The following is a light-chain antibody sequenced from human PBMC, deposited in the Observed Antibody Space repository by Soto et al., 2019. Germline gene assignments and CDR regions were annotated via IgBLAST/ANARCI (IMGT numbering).Light chain of an antibody. Sequence: ILLTQSPSSLSASVGDRVTITCRASQSISNWLAWYQQKQGKAPKLLIYDASSLESGVPSRFSGSGSGTEFTLTISSLQPDDFATYYCQQYNSYWGTFGQGTKVDIK. CDR2: DAS. J-gene: IGKJ1*01. CDR1: QSISNW. CDR3: QQYNSYWGT. V-gene: IGKV1-5*01.